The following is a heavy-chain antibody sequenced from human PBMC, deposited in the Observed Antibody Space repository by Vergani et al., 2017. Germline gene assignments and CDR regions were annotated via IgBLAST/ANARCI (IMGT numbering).Heavy chain of an antibody. Sequence: EVELVESGGGLVRPGGSLRLSCAGSGFTFTTYSMSWVRQSPGKGLEWVSYISSGSSTIHYADSVKGRFTISRDNAKNTLYLQMNSLRAEDTAVYYCAKGMNLWPIMAGFDYWGQGTLLTVSS. V-gene: IGHV3-48*01. CDR3: AKGMNLWPIMAGFDY. D-gene: IGHD6-19*01. CDR2: ISSGSSTI. CDR1: GFTFTTYS. J-gene: IGHJ4*02.